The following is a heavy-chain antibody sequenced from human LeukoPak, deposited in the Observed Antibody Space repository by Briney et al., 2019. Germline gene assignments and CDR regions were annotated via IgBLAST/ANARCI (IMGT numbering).Heavy chain of an antibody. CDR2: INHSGGT. V-gene: IGHV4-34*01. CDR1: GGSFSGYF. Sequence: SETLSLTCAVYGGSFSGYFWSWIRQPPGKGLEWIGEINHSGGTNYNSSLKSRVTISVDTSKNQFSLKLSSVTAADTAVYYCARGLEGLGPYWYFDLWGRGTLVTVSS. CDR3: ARGLEGLGPYWYFDL. J-gene: IGHJ2*01. D-gene: IGHD1-1*01.